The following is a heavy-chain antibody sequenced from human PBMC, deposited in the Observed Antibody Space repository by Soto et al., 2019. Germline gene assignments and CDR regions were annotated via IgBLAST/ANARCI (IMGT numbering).Heavy chain of an antibody. Sequence: PGGSLRLSCAASGFTFSSYGMHWVRQAPGKGLEWVAVIWYDGSNKYYADSVKGRFTISRDNSKNTLYLEMNSLRAEDTAVYYCEREDRAYDILHPFAYWGQGT. CDR3: EREDRAYDILHPFAY. J-gene: IGHJ4*02. CDR1: GFTFSSYG. CDR2: IWYDGSNK. V-gene: IGHV3-33*01. D-gene: IGHD3-9*01.